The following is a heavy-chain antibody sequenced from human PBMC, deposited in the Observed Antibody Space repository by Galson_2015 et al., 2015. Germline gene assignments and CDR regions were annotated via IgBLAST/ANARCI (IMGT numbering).Heavy chain of an antibody. V-gene: IGHV1-2*04. D-gene: IGHD3-3*01. Sequence: SVKVSCKASGYTFTGYYMHWVRQAPGQGLEWMGWINPNSGGTNYAQKFQGWVTMTRDTSISTAYMELSRLRSDDTAVYYCARDRAGGDFWSGYSKNWFDPWGQGTLVTVSS. CDR2: INPNSGGT. J-gene: IGHJ5*02. CDR1: GYTFTGYY. CDR3: ARDRAGGDFWSGYSKNWFDP.